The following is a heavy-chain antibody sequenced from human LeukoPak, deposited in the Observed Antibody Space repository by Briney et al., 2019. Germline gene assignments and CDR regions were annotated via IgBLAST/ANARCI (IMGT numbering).Heavy chain of an antibody. CDR1: GGSINYSSYY. CDR3: ARTRYYYNSRSYGAPYYFDY. J-gene: IGHJ4*02. Sequence: SETLSLTCTVSGGSINYSSYYWGWIRQPPGKGLEWIGSIYYSGSTYYNPSLKSRVTISVDTSKNQFSLKLSSVTAADTAVYYCARTRYYYNSRSYGAPYYFDYWGQGTLVTVSS. D-gene: IGHD3-10*01. CDR2: IYYSGST. V-gene: IGHV4-39*01.